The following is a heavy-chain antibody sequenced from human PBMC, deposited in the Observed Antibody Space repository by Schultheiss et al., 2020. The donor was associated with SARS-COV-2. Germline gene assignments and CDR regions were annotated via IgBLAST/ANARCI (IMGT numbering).Heavy chain of an antibody. V-gene: IGHV3-21*03. CDR1: GFTFSYYY. Sequence: GGSLRLSCAASGFTFSYYYMSGVRQAPGKGLEWVSSISNSSSYRYYADSVKGRFTISRDNAKNSLYLQMSSLSAEDTAMYFCARGSRIQLWLGDYWGQGTLVTVSS. D-gene: IGHD5-18*01. J-gene: IGHJ4*02. CDR2: ISNSSSYR. CDR3: ARGSRIQLWLGDY.